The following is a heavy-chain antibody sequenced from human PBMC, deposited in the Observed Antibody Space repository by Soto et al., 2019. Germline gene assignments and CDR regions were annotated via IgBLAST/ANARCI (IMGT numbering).Heavy chain of an antibody. CDR2: ISYDGSNE. CDR1: GFTFTNYG. Sequence: QVQLVESGGGVVEPGRSLRLSCAGSGFTFTNYGLHWVRQAPGKGPEWVAAISYDGSNEYYADSVKGRFTISRDYSKKMLYLQMDSLRPEDTAVYYCAKDGAPRYCTRSSCHPAGAYWGQGTLVTVSS. D-gene: IGHD2-15*01. CDR3: AKDGAPRYCTRSSCHPAGAY. V-gene: IGHV3-30*18. J-gene: IGHJ4*02.